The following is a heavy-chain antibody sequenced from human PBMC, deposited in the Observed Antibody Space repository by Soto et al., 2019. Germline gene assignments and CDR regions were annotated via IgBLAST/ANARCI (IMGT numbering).Heavy chain of an antibody. J-gene: IGHJ4*02. CDR2: ISYDGSNK. Sequence: GGSLSLSCGASVFTFSSYGMHWVRQAPGKGLEWVAVISYDGSNKYYADSVKGRFTISRDNSKNTLYLQMNSLRAEDTAVYYCARDGYCSGGSCYSVPVFDYWGQGTLVTVSS. CDR1: VFTFSSYG. V-gene: IGHV3-30*03. CDR3: ARDGYCSGGSCYSVPVFDY. D-gene: IGHD2-15*01.